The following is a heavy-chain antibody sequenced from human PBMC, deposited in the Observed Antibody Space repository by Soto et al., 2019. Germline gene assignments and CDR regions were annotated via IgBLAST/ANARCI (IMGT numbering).Heavy chain of an antibody. Sequence: PGGSLRLSCAASGFTFSGYPMNWVRQSPGKGLEWVSSISSSSNYIYYADSVKGRFTISRDNTKNSLHLQMNSLRAEDTAVYYCAGRPNNGFWYFDLWGRGTLVTVSS. CDR1: GFTFSGYP. D-gene: IGHD2-8*01. CDR3: AGRPNNGFWYFDL. CDR2: ISSSSNYI. V-gene: IGHV3-21*01. J-gene: IGHJ2*01.